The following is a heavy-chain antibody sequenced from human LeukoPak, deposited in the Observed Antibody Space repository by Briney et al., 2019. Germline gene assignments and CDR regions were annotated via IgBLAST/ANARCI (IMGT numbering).Heavy chain of an antibody. CDR3: AKDLGRYIKTPDF. V-gene: IGHV3-23*01. CDR1: GFTFSSYA. J-gene: IGHJ4*02. Sequence: GGSLRLSCAASGFTFSSYAMSWVRQAAGKGLEWVSAISGSGGSTYYADSVKGRFTISRDNSKNTLYLQMNSLKAEDTAVYYCAKDLGRYIKTPDFWGQGTLVTVSP. CDR2: ISGSGGST. D-gene: IGHD1-14*01.